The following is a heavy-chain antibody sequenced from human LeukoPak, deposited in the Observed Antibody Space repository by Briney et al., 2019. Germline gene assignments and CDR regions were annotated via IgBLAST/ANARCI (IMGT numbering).Heavy chain of an antibody. CDR3: ARANVIGYCSSTSCYKKNWFDP. CDR1: GYTFTGYY. Sequence: GASVKVSCKASGYTFTGYYMHWVRQAPGQGLEWMGWINPNSGGTNYAQKFQGRVTMTTDTSTSTAYMELRSLRSDDTAVYYCARANVIGYCSSTSCYKKNWFDPWGQGTLVTVSS. J-gene: IGHJ5*02. D-gene: IGHD2-2*02. CDR2: INPNSGGT. V-gene: IGHV1-2*02.